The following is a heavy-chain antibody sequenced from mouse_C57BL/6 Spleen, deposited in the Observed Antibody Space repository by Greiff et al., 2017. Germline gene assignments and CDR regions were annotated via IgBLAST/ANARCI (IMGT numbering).Heavy chain of an antibody. V-gene: IGHV1-81*01. CDR1: GYTFTSYG. D-gene: IGHD2-4*01. CDR2: IYPRSGNT. J-gene: IGHJ3*01. CDR3: ASYDYDGAWFAY. Sequence: QVHVKQSGAELARPGASVKLSCKASGYTFTSYGISWVKQRTGQGLEWIGEIYPRSGNTYYNEKFKGKATLTADKSSSTAYMELRGLTSEDSAVYFCASYDYDGAWFAYWGEGTLVTVSA.